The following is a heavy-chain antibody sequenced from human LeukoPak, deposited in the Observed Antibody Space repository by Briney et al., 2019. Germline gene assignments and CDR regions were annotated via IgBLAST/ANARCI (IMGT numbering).Heavy chain of an antibody. CDR1: GGSISSGSYY. V-gene: IGHV4-30-4*08. CDR3: ARDQVDV. J-gene: IGHJ4*02. CDR2: VYYSGST. Sequence: SQTLSLTCTVSGGSISSGSYYWSWIRQPAGKGLEWIGYVYYSGSTYYNPSLKSRVTISVDTSKNQFSLKLSSVTAADTAVYYCARDQVDVWGQGTLVTVSS. D-gene: IGHD5-12*01.